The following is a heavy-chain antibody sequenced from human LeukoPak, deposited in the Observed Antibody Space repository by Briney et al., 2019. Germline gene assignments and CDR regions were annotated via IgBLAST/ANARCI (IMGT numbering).Heavy chain of an antibody. D-gene: IGHD3-10*01. CDR2: ISYDGSNK. CDR1: GFTFSSYA. CDR3: AREGGMEVRGVIDYYYYGMDV. J-gene: IGHJ6*02. Sequence: GGSLRLSCAASGFTFSSYAMHWVRQAPGKGLEWVAVISYDGSNKYYADSVKGRFTISRDNSKNTLYLQMNSLRAEDTAVYYCAREGGMEVRGVIDYYYYGMDVWGQGTTVTVSS. V-gene: IGHV3-30*14.